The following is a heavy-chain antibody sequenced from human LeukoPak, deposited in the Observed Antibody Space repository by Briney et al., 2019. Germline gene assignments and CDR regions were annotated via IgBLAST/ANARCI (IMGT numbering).Heavy chain of an antibody. D-gene: IGHD4-17*01. CDR2: IYYSGST. Sequence: PSETLSLTCTVSGGSISSYYWSWIRQPPGKGLEWIGYIYYSGSTNYNPSLKSRVTISVDTSKNQFSLKLSSVTAADTAVYYCARGIYGARFDPWGQGTLVTVSS. CDR1: GGSISSYY. CDR3: ARGIYGARFDP. J-gene: IGHJ5*02. V-gene: IGHV4-59*12.